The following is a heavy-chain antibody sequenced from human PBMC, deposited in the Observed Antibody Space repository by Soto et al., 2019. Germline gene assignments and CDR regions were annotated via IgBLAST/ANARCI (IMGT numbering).Heavy chain of an antibody. J-gene: IGHJ6*02. V-gene: IGHV1-2*02. CDR2: INPNSGGT. Sequence: ASVKVSCKASGFTFSAYYIYWVRQAPGQGLEWTGWINPNSGGTNNAQKFQGRVTMTRDTSTSTVYMELSALISDDTAVYYCARCLLDEYSSSWRSAYYGMDVWGQGTTVTVSS. CDR3: ARCLLDEYSSSWRSAYYGMDV. D-gene: IGHD6-13*01. CDR1: GFTFSAYY.